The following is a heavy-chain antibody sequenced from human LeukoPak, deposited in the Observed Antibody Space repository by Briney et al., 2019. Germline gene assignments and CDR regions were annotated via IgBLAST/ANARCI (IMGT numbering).Heavy chain of an antibody. V-gene: IGHV4-59*01. D-gene: IGHD6-19*01. CDR1: GGSISSYY. Sequence: SETLSLTCTVSGGSISSYYWSWIRQPPGKGLEWIGYVYYSGSTNYNPSLKSRVTISVDTSKNQFSLKLSSVTAADTAVYYCVGGTEHYYYYYMDVWGKGTTVTVSS. CDR3: VGGTEHYYYYYMDV. J-gene: IGHJ6*03. CDR2: VYYSGST.